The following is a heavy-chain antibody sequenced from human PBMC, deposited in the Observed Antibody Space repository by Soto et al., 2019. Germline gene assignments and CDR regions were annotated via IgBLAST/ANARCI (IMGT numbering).Heavy chain of an antibody. V-gene: IGHV3-33*01. D-gene: IGHD6-13*01. CDR2: IWYDGSNK. J-gene: IGHJ6*02. CDR3: ARDTRYSSSWYGDYYYGMDV. Sequence: QVQLVESGGGVVQPGRSLRLSCAASGFTFSSYGMHWVRQAPGKGLEWVAVIWYDGSNKYYADSVKGRFTISRDNSKNTLYLQRNSLRAEDTAVYYCARDTRYSSSWYGDYYYGMDVWGQGTTVTVSS. CDR1: GFTFSSYG.